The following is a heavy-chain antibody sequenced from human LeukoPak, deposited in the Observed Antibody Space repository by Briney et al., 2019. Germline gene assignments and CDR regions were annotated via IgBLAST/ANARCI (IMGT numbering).Heavy chain of an antibody. CDR3: ATGVGAVYSHD. V-gene: IGHV3-30*02. D-gene: IGHD1-26*01. CDR2: IRNDGSNK. J-gene: IGHJ1*01. Sequence: GGSLRLFCAASGFTFSSYGMQWVRQAPGKGLEWVAFIRNDGSNKYYADSVKGRFTISRDNSKNKLYLQMNSLRAEDRAEYYCATGVGAVYSHDWDKGNRVTVSS. CDR1: GFTFSSYG.